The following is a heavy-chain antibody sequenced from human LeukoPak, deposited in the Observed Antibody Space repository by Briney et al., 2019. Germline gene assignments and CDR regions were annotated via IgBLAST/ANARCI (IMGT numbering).Heavy chain of an antibody. Sequence: PSEALSLTSTVSVGSISSHFWSWMRQPPGKGLEESVYIYYSGGTNYNPSLKSRVTISVDTSKNQFSLEMSSVTAADKAVYYCARVGGYCSSTSCMGYYYYYMDVWGKGTTVTVSS. CDR3: ARVGGYCSSTSCMGYYYYYMDV. J-gene: IGHJ6*03. CDR2: IYYSGGT. D-gene: IGHD2-2*01. CDR1: VGSISSHF. V-gene: IGHV4-59*11.